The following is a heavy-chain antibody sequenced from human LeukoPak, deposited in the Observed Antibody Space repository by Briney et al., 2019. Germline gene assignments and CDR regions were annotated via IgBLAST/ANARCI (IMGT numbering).Heavy chain of an antibody. CDR2: ISSSGSTI. Sequence: PGGSLRLSCAASGFTFSDYYMSWIRQAPGKGLEWVSYISSSGSTIYYADSVKGRFTISRDNAKNSLYLQMNSLRAEDTAVYYCARDYVDYYDSSSSIYWGQGTLVTVSS. CDR1: GFTFSDYY. D-gene: IGHD3-22*01. CDR3: ARDYVDYYDSSSSIY. V-gene: IGHV3-11*04. J-gene: IGHJ4*02.